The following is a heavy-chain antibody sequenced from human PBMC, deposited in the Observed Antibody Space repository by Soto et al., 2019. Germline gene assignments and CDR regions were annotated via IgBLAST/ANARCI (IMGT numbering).Heavy chain of an antibody. V-gene: IGHV3-30*18. J-gene: IGHJ6*02. Sequence: SLRLSCASSGFTFSNYVMHWVRQTPGKGLEWVALILYDGSNKYYADSVKGRFTISRDNSKNTLYLQVSSLRAEDTAVYYCAKSRDAYNFYFYYGMDVWGQGTTVTVSS. CDR3: AKSRDAYNFYFYYGMDV. CDR2: ILYDGSNK. D-gene: IGHD2-2*01. CDR1: GFTFSNYV.